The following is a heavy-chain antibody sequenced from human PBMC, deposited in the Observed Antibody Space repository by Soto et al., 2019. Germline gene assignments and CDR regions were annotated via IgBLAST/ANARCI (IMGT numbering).Heavy chain of an antibody. Sequence: EVQLVEAGGGLVLPGGSLRLSCAASGFTFRSYWMTWVRQAPGKGLEWVANIRQDGGQIDYVDSVKGRFTISRDNAKNSLYLQMNSLRAEDTAVYYCARWTVSGNNGFDPWGQGTLVTVSS. CDR3: ARWTVSGNNGFDP. J-gene: IGHJ5*02. CDR1: GFTFRSYW. CDR2: IRQDGGQI. D-gene: IGHD4-17*01. V-gene: IGHV3-7*05.